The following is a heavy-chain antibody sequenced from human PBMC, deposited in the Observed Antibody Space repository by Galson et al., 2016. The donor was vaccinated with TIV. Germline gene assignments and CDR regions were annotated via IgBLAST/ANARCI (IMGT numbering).Heavy chain of an antibody. J-gene: IGHJ4*02. CDR3: ARDSKRGGSCDY. Sequence: SLRLSCAASGFTFDDYAMHWVRQAPGRGLKWVSSISWNSDTIVYADSMKGRFTISRDNSKNSLYLQMNSLRDEDTAVYYCARDSKRGGSCDYWGQGILVTVSS. CDR2: ISWNSDTI. V-gene: IGHV3-9*01. D-gene: IGHD2-15*01. CDR1: GFTFDDYA.